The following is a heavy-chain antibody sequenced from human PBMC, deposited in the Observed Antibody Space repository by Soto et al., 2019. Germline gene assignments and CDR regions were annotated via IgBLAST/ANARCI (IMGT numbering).Heavy chain of an antibody. CDR1: GDTFASYG. CDR3: ARAKFNFEGDGSTFTTHFAL. CDR2: IIPDFAIT. J-gene: IGHJ4*02. V-gene: IGHV1-69*17. D-gene: IGHD1-1*01. Sequence: QVQLVQSGAEVKRPGSSVKVSCSASGDTFASYGISWVRQAPGQGLAWLGGIIPDFAITKFEQKFQDRITFSSDSSSSTSYRDLTSLSSDDTAVYYCARAKFNFEGDGSTFTTHFALWGPGPPVTVSS.